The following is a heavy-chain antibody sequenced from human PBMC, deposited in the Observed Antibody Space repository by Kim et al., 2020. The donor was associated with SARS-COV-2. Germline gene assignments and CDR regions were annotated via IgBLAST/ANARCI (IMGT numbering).Heavy chain of an antibody. CDR2: SYHSGST. V-gene: IGHV4-4*02. J-gene: IGHJ4*02. D-gene: IGHD6-13*01. Sequence: SETLSLTCAVSGGSISSSNWWSWLRPPPGKGLEWIGESYHSGSTNYKPSLKSRFTISVDKSKNQFSLKLSSVTAADTAVYYCARGLIVAAGTPDYWGQGTMVTVSS. CDR3: ARGLIVAAGTPDY. CDR1: GGSISSSNW.